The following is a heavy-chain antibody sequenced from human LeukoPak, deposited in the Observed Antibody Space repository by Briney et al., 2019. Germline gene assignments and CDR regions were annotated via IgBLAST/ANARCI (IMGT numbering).Heavy chain of an antibody. Sequence: SVKVSCKASGGTFSSYTISWVRQAPGQGLEWMGRIIPILGIANYAQKFQGGVTITADKSTSTAYMELSSLRSEDTAVYYCARGRRGKPAAILDYYYYGMDVWGQGTTVTVSS. CDR1: GGTFSSYT. V-gene: IGHV1-69*02. CDR2: IIPILGIA. D-gene: IGHD2-2*02. CDR3: ARGRRGKPAAILDYYYYGMDV. J-gene: IGHJ6*02.